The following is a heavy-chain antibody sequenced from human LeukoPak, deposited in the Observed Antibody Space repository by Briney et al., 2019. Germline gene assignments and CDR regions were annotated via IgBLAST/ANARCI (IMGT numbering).Heavy chain of an antibody. CDR3: ARRRRIQLYGNWFDP. J-gene: IGHJ5*02. V-gene: IGHV1-2*02. D-gene: IGHD5-18*01. CDR2: INPNSGGT. Sequence: GASVEVSCKASGYTFTGYYMHWVRQAPGQGLEWMGWINPNSGGTNYAQKFQGRVTMTRDTSISTAYMELSRLRSDDTAVYYCARRRRIQLYGNWFDPWGQGTLVTVSS. CDR1: GYTFTGYY.